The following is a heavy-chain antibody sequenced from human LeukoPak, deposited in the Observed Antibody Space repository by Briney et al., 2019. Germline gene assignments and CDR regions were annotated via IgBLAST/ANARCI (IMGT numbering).Heavy chain of an antibody. Sequence: PGGSLRLSCAASGFTFSSYAMHWVRQAPGKGLEWVAVISYDGGNKYYADSVKGRLTISRDNSKNTLYLQMNSLRAEDTAVYYCARERGDCSGGSCYGDNWFDPWGQGTQVTVSS. V-gene: IGHV3-30*04. D-gene: IGHD2-15*01. CDR1: GFTFSSYA. CDR2: ISYDGGNK. J-gene: IGHJ5*02. CDR3: ARERGDCSGGSCYGDNWFDP.